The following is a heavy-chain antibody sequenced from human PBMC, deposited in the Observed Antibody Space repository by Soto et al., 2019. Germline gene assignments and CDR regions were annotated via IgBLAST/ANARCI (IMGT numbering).Heavy chain of an antibody. CDR3: AGPKRSCIYAARSCY. CDR2: ISGSGAPT. D-gene: IGHD2-8*01. Sequence: EVQLLESGGGLVQPGGSLRLSCAASGFTFSSYAMSWVRQAPGKGLEWVSVISGSGAPTQYADSVKGRFTDSRHNSKNTVHMQRNSLRVDVTAVYYCAGPKRSCIYAARSCYWGQGTLATVSS. J-gene: IGHJ4*02. V-gene: IGHV3-23*01. CDR1: GFTFSSYA.